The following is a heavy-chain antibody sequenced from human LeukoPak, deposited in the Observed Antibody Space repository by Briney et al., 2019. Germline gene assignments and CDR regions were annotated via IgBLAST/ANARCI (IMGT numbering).Heavy chain of an antibody. V-gene: IGHV1-2*02. CDR3: AREGPPGDTNPHFDY. CDR2: INPNSGGT. Sequence: ASVKVSCKASGYTFTGYYMHWVRQAPGQGLEWMGWINPNSGGTNYAQNFQGRVTMTRDTSISTAYMELSRLRYDDTAVYYCAREGPPGDTNPHFDYWGQGILVTVSS. D-gene: IGHD3-10*01. J-gene: IGHJ4*02. CDR1: GYTFTGYY.